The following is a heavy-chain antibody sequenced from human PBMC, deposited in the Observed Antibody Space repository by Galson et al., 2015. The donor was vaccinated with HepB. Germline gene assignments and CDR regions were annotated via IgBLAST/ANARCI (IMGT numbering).Heavy chain of an antibody. CDR2: IYPGDSDT. V-gene: IGHV5-51*01. D-gene: IGHD2-15*01. CDR3: ARQGCSGGSCYSYSVY. J-gene: IGHJ4*02. Sequence: QSGAEVKKPGESLKISCKGSGYSFTSYWIGWVRQMPGKGLEWMGIIYPGDSDTRYSPSFQGQVTISADKSISTAYLQWSSLKASDTAMYYCARQGCSGGSCYSYSVYWGQGTLVTVSS. CDR1: GYSFTSYW.